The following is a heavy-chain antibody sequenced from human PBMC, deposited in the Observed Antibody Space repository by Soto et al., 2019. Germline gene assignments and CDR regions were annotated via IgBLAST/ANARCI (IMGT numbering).Heavy chain of an antibody. J-gene: IGHJ5*02. V-gene: IGHV4-31*03. CDR2: VYYSGTT. D-gene: IGHD2-2*01. CDR1: GGSISSGGYY. CDR3: ARCSLVVVPAPGFDP. Sequence: SETLSLTCTVSGGSISSGGYYWGWIRQHPGKGLEWIGYVYYSGTTYYNPSLKSRVTISVDTSKNQFSLKLSSVSAADTALYYCARCSLVVVPAPGFDPWGRGTLVTVSS.